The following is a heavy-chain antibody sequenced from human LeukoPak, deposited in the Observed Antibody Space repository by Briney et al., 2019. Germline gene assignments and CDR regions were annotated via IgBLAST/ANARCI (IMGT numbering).Heavy chain of an antibody. CDR2: IVVGSGNT. Sequence: SVKVSCTASGFTFTSSAVQWVRQARGQRLEWIGWIVVGSGNTNYAQKFQERVTITRDMSTSTAYMELSSLRSEDTAVYYCAAEYPATGDVGLDYWGQGTLVTVSS. CDR3: AAEYPATGDVGLDY. D-gene: IGHD7-27*01. J-gene: IGHJ4*02. CDR1: GFTFTSSA. V-gene: IGHV1-58*01.